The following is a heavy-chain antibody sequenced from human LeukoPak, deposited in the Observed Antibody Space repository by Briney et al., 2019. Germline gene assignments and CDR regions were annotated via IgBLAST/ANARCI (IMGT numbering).Heavy chain of an antibody. CDR3: ARDQGGEYCSSTSCSNWFDP. J-gene: IGHJ5*02. CDR1: GYTFTGYY. CDR2: INPNSGGT. V-gene: IGHV1-2*02. Sequence: GASVKVSCKASGYTFTGYYMHWVRQAPGQGLEWMGWINPNSGGTNYAQKFQGRVTMTRDTSISTAYMELSRLRSDDTAVYYCARDQGGEYCSSTSCSNWFDPWGQGTLVTVSS. D-gene: IGHD2-2*01.